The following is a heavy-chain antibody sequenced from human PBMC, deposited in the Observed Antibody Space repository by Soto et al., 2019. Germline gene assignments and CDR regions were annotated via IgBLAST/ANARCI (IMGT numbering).Heavy chain of an antibody. CDR2: IYWNGEK. J-gene: IGHJ5*02. CDR1: GFSLTTGGLG. V-gene: IGHV2-5*01. D-gene: IGHD3-10*01. Sequence: QITLKESGPTLVKPTQTLTLTCTFSGFSLTTGGLGVAWLRQPPGMALEWLADIYWNGEKNYSPSLKNRATITRDTSKNQVVLTVTNMDPVDTGTYYCSYRRVHSGMWFDPWGQGILVTVSS. CDR3: SYRRVHSGMWFDP.